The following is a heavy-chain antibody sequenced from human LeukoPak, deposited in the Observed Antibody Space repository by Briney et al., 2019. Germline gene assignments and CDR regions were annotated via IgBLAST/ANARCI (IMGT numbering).Heavy chain of an antibody. V-gene: IGHV1-69*05. CDR1: GGTFSSYA. J-gene: IGHJ3*02. D-gene: IGHD5-24*01. Sequence: SSVKVSCKASGGTFSSYAISWVRQAPGQGLEWMGRIIPIFGTANYAQKFQGRVTITTDESTSTAYMELSSLRSEDTAVYYCARGDGYNHAFDIWGQGTMVTVSS. CDR2: IIPIFGTA. CDR3: ARGDGYNHAFDI.